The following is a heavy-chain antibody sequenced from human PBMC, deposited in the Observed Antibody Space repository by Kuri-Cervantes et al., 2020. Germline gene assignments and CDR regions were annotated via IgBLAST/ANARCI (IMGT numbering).Heavy chain of an antibody. D-gene: IGHD6-13*01. CDR1: GFIFSSYG. Sequence: GESLKISCAASGFIFSSYGMHWVRQAPGKGLEWVAVISYDGSNKYYADSVKGRFTISRDNSKNTLYLQMNSLRAEDTAVYYCARDGYSSSWYIYYYYGMDVWGQGTTVTVSS. J-gene: IGHJ6*02. CDR3: ARDGYSSSWYIYYYYGMDV. CDR2: ISYDGSNK. V-gene: IGHV3-30*03.